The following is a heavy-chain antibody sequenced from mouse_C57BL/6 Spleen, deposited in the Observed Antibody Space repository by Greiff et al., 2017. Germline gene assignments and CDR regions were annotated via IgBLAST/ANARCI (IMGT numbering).Heavy chain of an antibody. CDR1: GYSITSGYY. D-gene: IGHD2-5*01. CDR3: ARGAYSNYGRYYFDY. V-gene: IGHV3-6*01. J-gene: IGHJ2*01. CDR2: ISYDGSN. Sequence: EVQLQQSGPGLVKPSQSLSLTCSVTGYSITSGYYWNWIRQFPGNKLEWMGYISYDGSNNYNPSLKNRISITRDTSKNQFFLKLNSVTTEDTATXYCARGAYSNYGRYYFDYWGQGTTLTVSS.